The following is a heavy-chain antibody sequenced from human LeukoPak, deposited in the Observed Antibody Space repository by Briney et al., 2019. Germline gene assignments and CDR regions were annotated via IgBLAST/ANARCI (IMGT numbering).Heavy chain of an antibody. J-gene: IGHJ3*02. V-gene: IGHV3-9*01. D-gene: IGHD5-18*01. Sequence: GGSLRLSCVASGFIFNEYGMHWVRQAPGKGLEWVSGISFNSGTIGYADSVQGRFTISRDNAKKSLYLQMNSLSAEDTALYYCGKDFDSSGYLDAFEIWGHGTMVTVSS. CDR2: ISFNSGTI. CDR3: GKDFDSSGYLDAFEI. CDR1: GFIFNEYG.